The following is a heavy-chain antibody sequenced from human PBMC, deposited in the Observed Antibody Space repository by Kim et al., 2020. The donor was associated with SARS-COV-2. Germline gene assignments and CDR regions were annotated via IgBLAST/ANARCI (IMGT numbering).Heavy chain of an antibody. V-gene: IGHV4-34*01. J-gene: IGHJ4*02. Sequence: SNPSLKSRVTISVDTSKNQFSLKLSSVTAADTAVYYCARTGYGGNSIHSYWGQGTLVTVSS. CDR3: ARTGYGGNSIHSY. D-gene: IGHD2-21*02.